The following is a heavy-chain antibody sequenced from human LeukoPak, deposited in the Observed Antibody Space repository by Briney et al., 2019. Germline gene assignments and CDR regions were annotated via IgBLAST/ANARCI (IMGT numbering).Heavy chain of an antibody. CDR3: ARYSGRYFSSNHELDY. J-gene: IGHJ4*02. CDR2: IIPIFGTA. Sequence: ASVKVSCKASGGTFISYAISWVRQAPGQGLEWMGGIIPIFGTANYAQKFQGRVTITADESTSTAYMELSSLRSEDTAVYYCARYSGRYFSSNHELDYWGQGTLVTVSS. V-gene: IGHV1-69*13. CDR1: GGTFISYA. D-gene: IGHD6-19*01.